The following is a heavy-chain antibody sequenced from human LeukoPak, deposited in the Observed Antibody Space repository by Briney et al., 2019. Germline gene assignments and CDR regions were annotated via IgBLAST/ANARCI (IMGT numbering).Heavy chain of an antibody. CDR1: GFTFSTYD. Sequence: QPAETLSLSCAASGFTFSTYDMLWLRQAPGKGLEWVAFIQNDGSNKYFAGSIKGRFTICRVNSKNAMYLQMNCLGAEDMAVYYSAEDELGYSSRTGCYCPDYWGQGTLVTVSS. CDR3: AEDELGYSSRTGCYCPDY. D-gene: IGHD2-2*01. V-gene: IGHV3-30*02. J-gene: IGHJ4*02. CDR2: IQNDGSNK.